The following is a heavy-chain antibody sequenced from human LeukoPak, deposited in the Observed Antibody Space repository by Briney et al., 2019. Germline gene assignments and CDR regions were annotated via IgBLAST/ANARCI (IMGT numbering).Heavy chain of an antibody. J-gene: IGHJ4*02. CDR2: IYTSGST. V-gene: IGHV4-4*07. Sequence: SETLSLTCTVSGGSISSYYWSWIRQPAGKGLEWIGRIYTSGSTNYNPSLKSRVTMSVDTSKNQFSLKLSSVTAADTAVYYCARLVVVPAAKPYFDYWGQGTLVTVSS. CDR3: ARLVVVPAAKPYFDY. CDR1: GGSISSYY. D-gene: IGHD2-2*02.